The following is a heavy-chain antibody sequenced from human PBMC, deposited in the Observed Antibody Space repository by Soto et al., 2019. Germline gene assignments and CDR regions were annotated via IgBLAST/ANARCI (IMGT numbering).Heavy chain of an antibody. Sequence: EVRLVETGGGLIQPGGSLRLSCAASGFNVSDTYMNWVRQAPGKGLEWVSVIYSGSATYYADPVKGRFTISRDNSKNTVFLQMSSLRVDDTAVYYCARGKSGWLTFDYWGQGILVTVSS. CDR1: GFNVSDTY. CDR2: IYSGSAT. V-gene: IGHV3-53*02. CDR3: ARGKSGWLTFDY. J-gene: IGHJ4*02. D-gene: IGHD6-19*01.